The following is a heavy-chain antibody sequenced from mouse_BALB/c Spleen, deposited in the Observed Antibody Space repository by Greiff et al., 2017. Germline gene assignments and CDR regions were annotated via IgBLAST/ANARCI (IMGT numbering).Heavy chain of an antibody. J-gene: IGHJ3*01. CDR1: GFTFSSYA. V-gene: IGHV5-9-4*01. CDR3: ARGPSLLRPAFAY. D-gene: IGHD1-2*01. Sequence: EVMLVESGGGLVKPGGSLKLSCAASGFTFSSYAMSWVRQSPEKRLEWVAEISSGGSYTYYPDTVTGRFTISRDNAKNTLYLEMSSLRSEDTAMYYCARGPSLLRPAFAYWGQGTLVTVSA. CDR2: ISSGGSYT.